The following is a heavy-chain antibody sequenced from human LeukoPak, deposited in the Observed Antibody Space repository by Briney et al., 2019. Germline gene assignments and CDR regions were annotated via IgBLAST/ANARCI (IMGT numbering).Heavy chain of an antibody. D-gene: IGHD4-23*01. CDR1: GYSENFYG. CDR3: ARVRGVYGGPSGVNRAFDL. CDR2: INPNSGGT. J-gene: IGHJ3*01. V-gene: IGHV1-2*02. Sequence: ASVKVSCKTSGYSENFYGITWVRQVAGQGLEWMGWINPNSGGTNYAQKFQGRVTMTRDTSISTAYMELRSLRSDDTAVYYCARVRGVYGGPSGVNRAFDLWGQGTKVTVSS.